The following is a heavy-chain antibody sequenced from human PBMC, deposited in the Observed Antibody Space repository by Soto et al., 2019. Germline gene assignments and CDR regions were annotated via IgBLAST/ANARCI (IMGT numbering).Heavy chain of an antibody. CDR1: GGSISSYY. V-gene: IGHV4-59*01. Sequence: LSLTCTVSGGSISSYYWSWIRQPPGKGLEWIGYIYYSGSTNYNPSLKSRVTISVDTSKNQFSLKLSSVTAADTAVYYCARVLGYCSGGSCYDWFDPWGQGTLVTVSS. CDR3: ARVLGYCSGGSCYDWFDP. D-gene: IGHD2-15*01. J-gene: IGHJ5*02. CDR2: IYYSGST.